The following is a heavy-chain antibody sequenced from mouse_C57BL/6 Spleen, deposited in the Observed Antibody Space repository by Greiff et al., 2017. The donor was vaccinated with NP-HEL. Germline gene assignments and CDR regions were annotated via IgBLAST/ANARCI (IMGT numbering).Heavy chain of an antibody. D-gene: IGHD6-1*01. V-gene: IGHV5-17*01. CDR2: ISSGSSTI. J-gene: IGHJ4*01. CDR1: GFTFSDYG. CDR3: ARNSLYAMDY. Sequence: EVQLQESGGGLVKPGGSLKLSCAASGFTFSDYGMHWVRQAPEKGLEWVAYISSGSSTIYYADTVKGRFTISRGNAKNTLFLQMTSLRSEDTAMYYCARNSLYAMDYWGQGTSVTVSS.